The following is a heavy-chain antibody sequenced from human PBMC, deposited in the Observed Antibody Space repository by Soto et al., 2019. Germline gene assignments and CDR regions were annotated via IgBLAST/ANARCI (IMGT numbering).Heavy chain of an antibody. CDR3: ARGRYGDY. D-gene: IGHD1-1*01. J-gene: IGHJ4*02. Sequence: QVHLVQSGAEVKKPGASVKVSCKGSGYAFTTYGITWVRQAPGQGLEWMGWISAHNGNTNYAQKLQGSVTVTRDTSTSTAYMELWSLRSDGSAVYYFARGRYGDYWGQGSLVTVSS. V-gene: IGHV1-18*01. CDR1: GYAFTTYG. CDR2: ISAHNGNT.